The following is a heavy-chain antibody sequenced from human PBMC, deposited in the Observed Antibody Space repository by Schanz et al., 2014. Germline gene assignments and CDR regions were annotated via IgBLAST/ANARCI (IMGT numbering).Heavy chain of an antibody. Sequence: QVQLVQSGAVVKKPGASVKVSCKASGYTFTGYFMHWVRQAPGQGLEWMGRINPNSGGTNYAQQFQGRVTMTWDRSISPANMELSRLRSDDTAVYYCARENKDYDSILNKFFHYGLDLWGQGTTVTVSS. CDR3: ARENKDYDSILNKFFHYGLDL. V-gene: IGHV1-2*06. J-gene: IGHJ6*02. CDR2: INPNSGGT. CDR1: GYTFTGYF. D-gene: IGHD3-3*02.